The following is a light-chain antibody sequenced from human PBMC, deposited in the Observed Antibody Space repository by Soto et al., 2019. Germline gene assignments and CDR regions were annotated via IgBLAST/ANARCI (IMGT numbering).Light chain of an antibody. CDR1: SSDVGSYNL. CDR2: EVS. CDR3: CSYAGSSTV. V-gene: IGLV2-23*02. J-gene: IGLJ2*01. Sequence: QSALTQPASVTGSPGQSITISCTGTSSDVGSYNLVSWYQQHPGKAPKLMNYEVSKRPSGVSNRFSGSKSGNTASLTISGLQAEDEADYSCCSYAGSSTVFVGGTKLTVL.